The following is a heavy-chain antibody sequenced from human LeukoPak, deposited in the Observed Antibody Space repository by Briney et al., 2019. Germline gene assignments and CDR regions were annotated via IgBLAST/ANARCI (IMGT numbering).Heavy chain of an antibody. CDR1: GGSISSGGYY. D-gene: IGHD5-18*01. CDR3: ARAEGYGYGLLWFDY. CDR2: IYYSGST. Sequence: SETLSLTCTVSGGSISSGGYYWSWIRQHPGKGLEWIGYIYYSGSTYYNPSLKSRVTISVDTSKNQFSPKLSSVTAADTAVYYCARAEGYGYGLLWFDYWGQGTLVTVSS. J-gene: IGHJ4*02. V-gene: IGHV4-31*03.